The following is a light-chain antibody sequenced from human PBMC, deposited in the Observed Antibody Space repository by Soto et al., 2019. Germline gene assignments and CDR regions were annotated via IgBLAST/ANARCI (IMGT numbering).Light chain of an antibody. CDR1: QSISDT. CDR3: QQRSNWPPIT. V-gene: IGKV3-15*01. CDR2: GAS. J-gene: IGKJ5*01. Sequence: EIVMTQSPATLSVSPGGRATLSCRASQSISDTLAWYQQKPGQAPRLLIHGASTRATGFPARFSGSGSGTDFTLTISSLQSEDFAVYYCQQRSNWPPITFGQGTRLEI.